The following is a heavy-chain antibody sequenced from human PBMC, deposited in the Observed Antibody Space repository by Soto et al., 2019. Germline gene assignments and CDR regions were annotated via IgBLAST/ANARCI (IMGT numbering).Heavy chain of an antibody. CDR1: GGSISSSSYY. Sequence: SETLSLTCTVSGGSISSSSYYWGWIRQPPGKGLEWIGSIYYSGSTYYNPSLKSRVTISVDTSKNQFSLKLSSVTAADTAVYYCARYCSGGSCYSLYYFDYWGQGTLVTVSS. CDR2: IYYSGST. CDR3: ARYCSGGSCYSLYYFDY. D-gene: IGHD2-15*01. V-gene: IGHV4-39*07. J-gene: IGHJ4*02.